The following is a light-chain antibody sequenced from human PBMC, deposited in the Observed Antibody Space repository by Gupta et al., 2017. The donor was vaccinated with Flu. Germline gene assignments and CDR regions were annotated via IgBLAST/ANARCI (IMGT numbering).Light chain of an antibody. CDR1: QSVSSY. CDR3: QQRSNWPPFT. V-gene: IGKV3-11*01. Sequence: FTPSPATLSLSPGERATLSCRASQSVSSYLAWYQQKPGQAPRLLIYDASNRATGIPARFSGSGSGTDFTLTISSLEPEDFAVYYCQQRSNWPPFTFGPGTKVDIK. J-gene: IGKJ3*01. CDR2: DAS.